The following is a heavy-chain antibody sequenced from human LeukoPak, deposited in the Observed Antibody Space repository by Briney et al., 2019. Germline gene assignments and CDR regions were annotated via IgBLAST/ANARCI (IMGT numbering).Heavy chain of an antibody. CDR2: ISGSGGST. CDR3: AKDLLGRGVIGGFDY. V-gene: IGHV3-23*01. CDR1: GFTFSSYA. J-gene: IGHJ4*02. Sequence: GGSLRLSCAASGFTFSSYAMSWVRQAPGKGLEWVSAISGSGGSTYYADSVKGRFTISRDNSKNTLYLQMNSLRAEDTAVYYCAKDLLGRGVIGGFDYWGQGTLVTVSS. D-gene: IGHD3-10*01.